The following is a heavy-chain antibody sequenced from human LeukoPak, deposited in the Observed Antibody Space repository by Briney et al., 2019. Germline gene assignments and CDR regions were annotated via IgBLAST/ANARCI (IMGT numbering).Heavy chain of an antibody. CDR1: GYTFTAYH. CDR3: ARGVPGALAGFDL. V-gene: IGHV1-2*02. J-gene: IGHJ4*02. CDR2: INPNSGGT. D-gene: IGHD2-2*01. Sequence: ASVKVSCKASGYTFTAYHMHWVRQAPGQGLEWMGWINPNSGGTNYKQKFQGRVTMTRDTSISTAYMELSRLRSDDTAVYFCARGVPGALAGFDLWGQGTLVTVSS.